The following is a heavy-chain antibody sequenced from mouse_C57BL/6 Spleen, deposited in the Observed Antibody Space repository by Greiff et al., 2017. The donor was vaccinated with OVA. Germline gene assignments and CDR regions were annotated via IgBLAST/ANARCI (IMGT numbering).Heavy chain of an antibody. Sequence: QVQLKQSGTELVKPGASVKLSCKASGYTFTSYWMHWVKQRPGQGLEWIGNINPSNGGTNYNEKFKSKATLTVDKSSSTAYMQLSSLTSEDSAVYYCARSTTVVATDYWGQGTTLTVSS. CDR3: ARSTTVVATDY. CDR2: INPSNGGT. CDR1: GYTFTSYW. J-gene: IGHJ2*01. V-gene: IGHV1-53*01. D-gene: IGHD1-1*01.